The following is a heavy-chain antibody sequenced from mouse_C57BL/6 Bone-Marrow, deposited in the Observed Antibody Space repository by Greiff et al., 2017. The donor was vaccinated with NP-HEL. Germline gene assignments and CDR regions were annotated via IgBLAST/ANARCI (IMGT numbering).Heavy chain of an antibody. J-gene: IGHJ2*01. D-gene: IGHD1-1*01. CDR1: GFTFSDCY. Sequence: DVQLQESGGGLVQPGGSLKLSCAASGFTFSDCYMYWVRQTPEKRLEWVAYISNGGGSTYYPDTVKGRFTISRDNAKNTLYLQMSRLKSEDTAMYYCARRDYYGSGDYWGQGTTLTVSS. V-gene: IGHV5-12*01. CDR2: ISNGGGST. CDR3: ARRDYYGSGDY.